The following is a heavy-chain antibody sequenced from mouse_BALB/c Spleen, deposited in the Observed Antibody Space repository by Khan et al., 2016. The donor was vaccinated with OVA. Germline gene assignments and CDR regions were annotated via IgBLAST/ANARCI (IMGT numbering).Heavy chain of an antibody. CDR1: GYTFTDYA. CDR3: GSGWKFAY. V-gene: IGHV1S137*01. D-gene: IGHD2-2*01. J-gene: IGHJ3*01. Sequence: QVQLQQSGAELVRPGVSVKISCKGSGYTFTDYAMHWVKQSHAKSLEWIGVISTYYGDVDYSQKFKGKATMTVDRSSSTAYMELARLTSEDSAIFYCGSGWKFAYWGQGTLVTVSA. CDR2: ISTYYGDV.